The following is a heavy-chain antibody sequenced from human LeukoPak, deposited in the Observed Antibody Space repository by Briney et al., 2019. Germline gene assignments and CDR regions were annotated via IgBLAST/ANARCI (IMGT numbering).Heavy chain of an antibody. V-gene: IGHV3-9*01. CDR1: GFTFDDYA. J-gene: IGHJ4*02. CDR2: ISWNSGSI. Sequence: GGSLRLSCAASGFTFDDYAMHWVRQAPGKGLEWVSGISWNSGSIGYADSVKGRFTISRDNAKNSLYLQMNSLRAEDTALYYCAKDRDDILTRGIGYWGQGTLVTVSS. CDR3: AKDRDDILTRGIGY. D-gene: IGHD3-9*01.